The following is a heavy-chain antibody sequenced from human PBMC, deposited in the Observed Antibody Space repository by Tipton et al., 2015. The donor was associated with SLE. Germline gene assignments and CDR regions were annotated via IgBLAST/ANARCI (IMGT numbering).Heavy chain of an antibody. V-gene: IGHV5-51*01. D-gene: IGHD1-26*01. CDR2: IYLDDSDT. Sequence: VQLVQSGPEVKKPGESLKISCKGSGDSFTSHWIGWVRQMPGKGLEWMGMIYLDDSDTRYSPSFQGHVTISADRSISTAYLQWSSLKASDTAVYYCARRALLPGTPPMSWHYFDYWGQGTLVTVSS. CDR3: ARRALLPGTPPMSWHYFDY. J-gene: IGHJ4*02. CDR1: GDSFTSHW.